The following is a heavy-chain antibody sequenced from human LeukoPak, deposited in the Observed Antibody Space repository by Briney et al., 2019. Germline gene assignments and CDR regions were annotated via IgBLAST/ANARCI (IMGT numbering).Heavy chain of an antibody. CDR1: GYTFTGYY. CDR2: INPNSGGT. CDR3: ARGYQLLSWNYYYYGMDV. D-gene: IGHD2-2*01. J-gene: IGHJ6*02. Sequence: ASVKVSCKASGYTFTGYYMHWVRQAPGQGLEWMGWINPNSGGTNYAQKFQSRVTMTRDMSISTAYMELSRLRSDDTAVYYCARGYQLLSWNYYYYGMDVWGQGTTVTVSS. V-gene: IGHV1-2*02.